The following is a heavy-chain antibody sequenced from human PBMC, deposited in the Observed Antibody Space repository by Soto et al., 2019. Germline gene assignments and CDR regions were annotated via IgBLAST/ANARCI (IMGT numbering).Heavy chain of an antibody. Sequence: ASVKVSCKASGYTFTGYYMHWVRQAPGQGLEWMGWINPNSGGTNYAQKFQGRVTMTRDTSISTAYMELSRLRSDDTAVYYCARELRITMTRPGPDCYYYYGMDVWGQGTTVTVSS. D-gene: IGHD3-22*01. CDR1: GYTFTGYY. CDR2: INPNSGGT. V-gene: IGHV1-2*02. CDR3: ARELRITMTRPGPDCYYYYGMDV. J-gene: IGHJ6*02.